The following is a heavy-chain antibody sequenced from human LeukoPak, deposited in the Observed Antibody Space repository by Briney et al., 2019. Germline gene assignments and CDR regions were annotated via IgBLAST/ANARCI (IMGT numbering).Heavy chain of an antibody. CDR1: GFTFSSYA. Sequence: GGSLRLSCAASGFTFSSYAMSWVRRAPGKGLEWVSAISGSGGSTYYADSVKGRFTISRDNSKNTLYLQMNSLRAEDTAVYYCAKDSQQLIHPDAFDIWGQGTMVTVSS. CDR2: ISGSGGST. V-gene: IGHV3-23*01. CDR3: AKDSQQLIHPDAFDI. J-gene: IGHJ3*02. D-gene: IGHD6-13*01.